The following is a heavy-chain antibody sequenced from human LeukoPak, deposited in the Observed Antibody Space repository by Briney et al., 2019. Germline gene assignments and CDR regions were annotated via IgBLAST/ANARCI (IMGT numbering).Heavy chain of an antibody. Sequence: SETLFLTCTVSGGSISSYYWSWIRQPPRKGLEWIGYIYYSGSTNYNPSLKSRVTISVDTSKNQFSLKLSSVTAADTAVYYCARVRAYCSSTSCPSWFDPWGQGTLVTVS. CDR1: GGSISSYY. J-gene: IGHJ5*02. CDR3: ARVRAYCSSTSCPSWFDP. V-gene: IGHV4-59*01. CDR2: IYYSGST. D-gene: IGHD2-2*01.